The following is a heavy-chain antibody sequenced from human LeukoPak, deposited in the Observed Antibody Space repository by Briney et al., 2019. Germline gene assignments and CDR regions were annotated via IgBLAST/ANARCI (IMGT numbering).Heavy chain of an antibody. CDR1: GGSISSTNW. J-gene: IGHJ4*02. CDR3: ARVEMATISYFDY. Sequence: PSGTLSLTCAVSGGSISSTNWWSWVRQPPGKGLEWTGEIYHSGSTNYNPSLKSQVTISVDKSKNQFSLKLSSVTAADTAVYYCARVEMATISYFDYWGQGTLVTVSS. CDR2: IYHSGST. D-gene: IGHD5-24*01. V-gene: IGHV4-4*02.